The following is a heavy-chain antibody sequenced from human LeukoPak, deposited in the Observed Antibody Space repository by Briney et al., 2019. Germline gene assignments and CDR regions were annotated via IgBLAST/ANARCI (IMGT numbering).Heavy chain of an antibody. Sequence: GGSLRLSCAASGFTFSSYSMNWVRQAPGKGLVWVSRMGGNGRSPAYADFVKGRFTISRDNARNTLYLQMNSLGAEDTAVYYCAKTKYYDGSGYTYFDYWGQGTLVTVSS. V-gene: IGHV3-74*01. CDR1: GFTFSSYS. D-gene: IGHD3-22*01. CDR3: AKTKYYDGSGYTYFDY. J-gene: IGHJ4*02. CDR2: MGGNGRSP.